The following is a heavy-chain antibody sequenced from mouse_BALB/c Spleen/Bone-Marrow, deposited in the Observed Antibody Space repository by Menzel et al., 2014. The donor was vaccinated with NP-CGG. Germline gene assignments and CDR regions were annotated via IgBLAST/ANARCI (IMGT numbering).Heavy chain of an antibody. Sequence: EVQLVESGGGLVQPGGSRKLSCAASGFTFSSFGMHWVRQAPEKGLEWVAYISSGSSPIFYADTVKGRFTISRDNPKNTLFLQMTSLRSGDTAIYYCTRGGNWEDFDYWGQGTTLTVSS. CDR1: GFTFSSFG. CDR2: ISSGSSPI. CDR3: TRGGNWEDFDY. D-gene: IGHD4-1*01. V-gene: IGHV5-17*02. J-gene: IGHJ2*01.